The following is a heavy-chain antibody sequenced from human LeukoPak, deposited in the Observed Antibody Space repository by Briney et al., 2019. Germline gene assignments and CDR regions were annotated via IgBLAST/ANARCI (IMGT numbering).Heavy chain of an antibody. V-gene: IGHV6-1*01. D-gene: IGHD2-2*01. CDR2: TYYRSKWCH. J-gene: IGHJ4*02. Sequence: SQTLSLTCAISGDSVSSNSAAWNWIRQSPSRGLEWLGRTYYRSKWCHDYAVSVKSRVPITPDTSKNQFSLQLNSVIPEDTAVYYCARGGIGYCSSSSCYFDYWGQGTLVTVSS. CDR1: GDSVSSNSAA. CDR3: ARGGIGYCSSSSCYFDY.